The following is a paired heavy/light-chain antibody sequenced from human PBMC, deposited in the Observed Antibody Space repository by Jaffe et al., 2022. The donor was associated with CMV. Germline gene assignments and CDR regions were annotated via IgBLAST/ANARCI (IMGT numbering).Light chain of an antibody. CDR1: QGISIY. CDR2: AAS. J-gene: IGKJ5*01. V-gene: IGKV1-16*02. Sequence: DIQMTQSPSSLSASVGDRVTITCRASQGISIYLAWFQQKPGKAPKSLIYAASSLQSGVPSKFSGSGSGTDFTLTISSLQPEDFATYYCQQYNSYPITFGQGTRLEIK. CDR3: QQYNSYPIT.
Heavy chain of an antibody. V-gene: IGHV3-15*01. J-gene: IGHJ4*02. D-gene: IGHD5-18*01. CDR1: GFTFSNAW. CDR3: TTDLVWVQLWPKADL. CDR2: IKSKTDGGTT. Sequence: EVQLVESGGGLVKPGGSLRLSCAASGFTFSNAWMSWVRQAPGKGLEWVGRIKSKTDGGTTDYAAPVKGRFIISRDDSKNTLYLQMNSLQTEDTAVYYCTTDLVWVQLWPKADLWGQGTLVTVSS.